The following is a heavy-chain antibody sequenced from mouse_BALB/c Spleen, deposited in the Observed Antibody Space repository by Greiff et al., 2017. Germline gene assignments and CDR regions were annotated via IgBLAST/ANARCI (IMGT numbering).Heavy chain of an antibody. CDR2: IYPGDGDT. CDR1: GYAFSSSW. D-gene: IGHD2-14*01. V-gene: IGHV1-82*01. CDR3: ARSRSYAMDY. J-gene: IGHJ4*01. Sequence: QVQLQQSGPELVKPGASVKISCKASGYAFSSSWMNWVKQRPGQGLEWIGRIYPGDGDTNYNGKFKGKATLTADKSSSTAYMQLSSLTSVDSAVYFCARSRSYAMDYWGQGTSVTVSS.